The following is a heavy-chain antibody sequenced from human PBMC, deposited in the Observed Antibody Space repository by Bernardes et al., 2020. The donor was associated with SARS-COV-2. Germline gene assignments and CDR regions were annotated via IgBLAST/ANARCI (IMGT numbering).Heavy chain of an antibody. CDR3: AREADLYCGGDCYSIDAFDI. Sequence: GGSLRLSCAASGFTFSSYWMSWVRQAPGKGLEWVANIKQDGSEKYYVDSVKGRFTISRDNAKNSLYLQMNSLRAEDTAVYYCAREADLYCGGDCYSIDAFDIWGQGTMVTVSS. J-gene: IGHJ3*02. V-gene: IGHV3-7*04. CDR2: IKQDGSEK. D-gene: IGHD2-21*02. CDR1: GFTFSSYW.